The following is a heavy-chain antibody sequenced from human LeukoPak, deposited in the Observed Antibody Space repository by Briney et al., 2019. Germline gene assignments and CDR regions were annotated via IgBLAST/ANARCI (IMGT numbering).Heavy chain of an antibody. CDR1: GFTFNTYA. CDR3: ARESDSGSYYDFDY. CDR2: ISYDGSDK. Sequence: GRSLRLSCEASGFTFNTYAMHWVRQPPGKGLEWVALISYDGSDKIYTDSVKARFTISRDNSKNTLYLQMNNLRPDDTAVYYCARESDSGSYYDFDYWGQGTLVTVSS. V-gene: IGHV3-30*03. D-gene: IGHD3-10*01. J-gene: IGHJ4*02.